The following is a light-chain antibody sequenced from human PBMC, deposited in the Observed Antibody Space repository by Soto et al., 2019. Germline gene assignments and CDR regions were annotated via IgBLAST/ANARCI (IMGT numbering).Light chain of an antibody. CDR1: SSDIRGYNY. Sequence: QFVLTQPASVSGSPGQSITISCTGTSSDIRGYNYVSWYQQNPGKAPKLLIYEVSNRPSGISDRFSGSKSGNTASLTISGLQAEDEADYYCSSYTSISTLYVFGTGTKVTVL. CDR2: EVS. V-gene: IGLV2-14*01. J-gene: IGLJ1*01. CDR3: SSYTSISTLYV.